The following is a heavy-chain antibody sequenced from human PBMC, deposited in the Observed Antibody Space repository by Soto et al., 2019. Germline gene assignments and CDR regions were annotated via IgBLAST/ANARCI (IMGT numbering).Heavy chain of an antibody. D-gene: IGHD3-3*01. CDR2: IWYDGSNK. CDR3: ARDPSYDFWSGLGYYGMDV. V-gene: IGHV3-33*01. CDR1: GFTFSSYG. J-gene: IGHJ6*02. Sequence: VQLLESGGGLVQPGGSLRLSCAASGFTFSSYGMHWVRQAPGKGLEWVAVIWYDGSNKYYADSVKGRFTISRDNSKNTLYLQMNSLRAEDTAVYYCARDPSYDFWSGLGYYGMDVWGQGTTVTVSS.